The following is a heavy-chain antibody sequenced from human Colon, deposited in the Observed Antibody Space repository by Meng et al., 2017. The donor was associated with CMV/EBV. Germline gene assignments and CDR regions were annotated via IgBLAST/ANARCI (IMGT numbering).Heavy chain of an antibody. CDR2: ISGSGSTI. V-gene: IGHV3-48*04. CDR1: GFTFTNYG. Sequence: GESLKISCAASGFTFTNYGMNWVRQAPGKGLEWVSYISGSGSTIYYADSVKGRFTISRDNAKNSLYLQMNSLRAEDTAVYYCARDGGYYDSSGYPVGLDYWGQGTLVTVSS. D-gene: IGHD3-22*01. J-gene: IGHJ4*02. CDR3: ARDGGYYDSSGYPVGLDY.